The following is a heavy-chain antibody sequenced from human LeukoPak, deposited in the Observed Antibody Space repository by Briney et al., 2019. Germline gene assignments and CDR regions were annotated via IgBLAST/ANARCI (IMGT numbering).Heavy chain of an antibody. D-gene: IGHD3-10*01. Sequence: ASVKVSCTASGYTFTTHYIDWLRQGPGQGLEWMGTFNPNSGSTTYAQKFQGRVTVTRDTSTSTVYMELSSLRSEDTAVYYCAGKVQGVPSDSWGQGTLVTVAS. CDR3: AGKVQGVPSDS. CDR1: GYTFTTHY. CDR2: FNPNSGST. J-gene: IGHJ4*02. V-gene: IGHV1-46*01.